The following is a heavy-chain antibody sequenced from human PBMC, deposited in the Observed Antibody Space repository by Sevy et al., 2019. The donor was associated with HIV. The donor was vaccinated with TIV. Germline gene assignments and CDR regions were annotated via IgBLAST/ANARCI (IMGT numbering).Heavy chain of an antibody. Sequence: SVKVSCKASGGTFSSYAISWVRQAPGRGLEWMGGIIPIFGTANYAQKFQGRVTVTADESTSTAYMELSSLRSEDTAVYYCARGLIATRRGGGYYFDYWGQGTLVTVSS. D-gene: IGHD6-6*01. CDR1: GGTFSSYA. V-gene: IGHV1-69*13. J-gene: IGHJ4*02. CDR3: ARGLIATRRGGGYYFDY. CDR2: IIPIFGTA.